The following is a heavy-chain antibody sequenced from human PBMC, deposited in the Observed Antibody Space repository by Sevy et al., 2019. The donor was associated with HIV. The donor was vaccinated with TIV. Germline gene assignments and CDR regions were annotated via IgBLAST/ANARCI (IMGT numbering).Heavy chain of an antibody. CDR1: GFSVNSNY. CDR3: ARGKGGYGYALNY. CDR2: IYSDETT. D-gene: IGHD5-18*01. V-gene: IGHV3-66*01. J-gene: IGHJ4*01. Sequence: GGSLRLSCAASGFSVNSNYMTWVRQAPGKGLEGVSVIYSDETTYHADSVKDRFTISRDNSKNMLYLQMSSLRAEDTAIYYCARGKGGYGYALNYWGHGTLVTVSS.